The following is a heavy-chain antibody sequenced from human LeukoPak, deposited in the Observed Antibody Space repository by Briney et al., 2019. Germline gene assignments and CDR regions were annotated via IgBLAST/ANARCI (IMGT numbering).Heavy chain of an antibody. CDR1: GFTFSSYS. CDR2: ISGGSGSI. D-gene: IGHD3-3*01. CDR3: AKDSDFWSGYSSPLDY. J-gene: IGHJ4*02. V-gene: IGHV3-48*01. Sequence: PGGSLRLSCAASGFTFSSYSMNWVRQAPGKRLEWLTYISGGSGSIIHADSVRGRFTISRDDAMNSLYLQMNSLRAEDTAVYYCAKDSDFWSGYSSPLDYWGQGTLVTVSS.